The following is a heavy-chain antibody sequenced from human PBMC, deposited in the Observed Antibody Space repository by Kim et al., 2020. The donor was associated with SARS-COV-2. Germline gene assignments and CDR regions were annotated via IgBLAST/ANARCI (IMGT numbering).Heavy chain of an antibody. Sequence: PALKRRVTISVDTSKNQFSRKLSSVTAAETAVYYCARATTVTTNWFDPWGQGTLVTVSS. J-gene: IGHJ5*02. V-gene: IGHV4-31*02. D-gene: IGHD4-17*01. CDR3: ARATTVTTNWFDP.